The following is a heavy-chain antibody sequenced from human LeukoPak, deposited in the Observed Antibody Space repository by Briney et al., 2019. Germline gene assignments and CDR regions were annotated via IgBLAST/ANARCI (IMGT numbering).Heavy chain of an antibody. J-gene: IGHJ4*02. CDR3: ARDLKVDIVAYAIDY. CDR2: IGSSSSTI. D-gene: IGHD5-12*01. V-gene: IGHV3-48*01. Sequence: GGSLRLSCAASGFTFSSYGMNWVRQAPGKGLEWISYIGSSSSTIYYADSVKGRFTISRDNAKNSLYLQMNSLRAEDTAVYYCARDLKVDIVAYAIDYWGQGTLVTVSS. CDR1: GFTFSSYG.